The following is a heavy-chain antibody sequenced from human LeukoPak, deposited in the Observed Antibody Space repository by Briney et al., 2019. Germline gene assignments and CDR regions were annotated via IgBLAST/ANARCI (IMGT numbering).Heavy chain of an antibody. CDR1: GYTFTKSY. CDR3: ARIRDGYNDAYDI. V-gene: IGHV1-46*01. Sequence: ASVKVSCKASGYTFTKSYIHWVRQAPGQRLEWMGLINPGGDNTNYTQNFQGRVTMTSDTSARTVYMELSSLRSEDTAIYYCARIRDGYNDAYDIWGQGTVVTVPS. J-gene: IGHJ3*02. D-gene: IGHD5-24*01. CDR2: INPGGDNT.